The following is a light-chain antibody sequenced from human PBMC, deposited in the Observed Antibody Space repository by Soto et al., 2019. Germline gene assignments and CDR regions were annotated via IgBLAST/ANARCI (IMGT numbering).Light chain of an antibody. V-gene: IGKV3-20*01. Sequence: EIVLTQSPGTLSLSPGERATLSCRASQSVSSNYLAWYQQKSGQAPRLLMYGASSRATGIPDRFSASGSGTDFTLTISRLEPEDFAVYYCQQYGRSPFTFGPGTKVDIK. CDR2: GAS. J-gene: IGKJ3*01. CDR3: QQYGRSPFT. CDR1: QSVSSNY.